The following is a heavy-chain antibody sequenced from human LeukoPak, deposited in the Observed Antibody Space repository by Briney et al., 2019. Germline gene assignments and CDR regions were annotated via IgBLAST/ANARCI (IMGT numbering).Heavy chain of an antibody. CDR2: ISGSGGST. V-gene: IGHV3-23*01. CDR1: GFTFSSYA. D-gene: IGHD1-26*01. J-gene: IGHJ4*02. CDR3: AKNSGSYYYFDY. Sequence: GGSLRLSCAASGFTFSSYAMSWVRQAPGKGLEWVSAISGSGGSTYYADSVKGRFTISRDNSKDTLYLQMNSLRAEDTAVYYCAKNSGSYYYFDYWGQGTLVTVSS.